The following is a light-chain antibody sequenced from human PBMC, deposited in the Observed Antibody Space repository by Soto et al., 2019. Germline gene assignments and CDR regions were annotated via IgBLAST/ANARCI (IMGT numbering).Light chain of an antibody. V-gene: IGLV1-44*01. CDR3: AAWDDSLNGRYV. CDR2: SNN. J-gene: IGLJ1*01. Sequence: QSVLTQPPSASGTPGQRVTISCSGSSSNIGSNTVNWYQQLPGTAPKLLIYSNNQRPSGVPDRFSGSKSGTSASLAISGVQSEDEDDYYCAAWDDSLNGRYVFGTGTKLTVL. CDR1: SSNIGSNT.